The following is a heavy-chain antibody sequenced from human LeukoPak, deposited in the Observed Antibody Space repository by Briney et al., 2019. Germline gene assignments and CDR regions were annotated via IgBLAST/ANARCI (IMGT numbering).Heavy chain of an antibody. V-gene: IGHV3-7*04. D-gene: IGHD5-18*01. CDR2: IKQDGSEK. CDR3: SGGRHSYGPKPLYYYMDV. Sequence: GRSLRLSCAASGFTFSSYWMSWVPQAPGKGLEWVANIKQDGSEKYYVDSVQGRFTISRDNAKNSLYLQMNSLRAEDTAVYYCSGGRHSYGPKPLYYYMDVWGKGTTVTVSS. J-gene: IGHJ6*03. CDR1: GFTFSSYW.